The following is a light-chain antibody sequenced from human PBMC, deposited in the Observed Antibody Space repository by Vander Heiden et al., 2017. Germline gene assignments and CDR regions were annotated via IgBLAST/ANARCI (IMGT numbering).Light chain of an antibody. V-gene: IGKV3-15*01. CDR1: RSVSSN. CDR3: QQYNNWPLYT. J-gene: IGKJ2*01. CDR2: GAS. Sequence: DIVMTHPPATLSVSPGERATLSCRASRSVSSNLAWYQQKPGQAPRLLIYGASTRATGIPARFSGSGSGTEFTLTISSLQSEDFAVYYCQQYNNWPLYTFGQGTKLEIK.